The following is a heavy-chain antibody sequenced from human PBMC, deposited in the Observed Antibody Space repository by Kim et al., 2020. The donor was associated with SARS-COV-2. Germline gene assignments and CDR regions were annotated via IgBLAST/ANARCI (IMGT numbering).Heavy chain of an antibody. CDR1: GFTVSSNY. J-gene: IGHJ6*02. Sequence: GGSLRLSCAASGFTVSSNYMSWVRQAPGKGLEWVSVIYSGGSTYYADSVKGRFTISRHNSKNTLYLQMNSLRAEDTAVYYCARIKRQYDILTGYYLSYGMDVWGQGTTVTVSS. V-gene: IGHV3-53*04. CDR3: ARIKRQYDILTGYYLSYGMDV. D-gene: IGHD3-9*01. CDR2: IYSGGST.